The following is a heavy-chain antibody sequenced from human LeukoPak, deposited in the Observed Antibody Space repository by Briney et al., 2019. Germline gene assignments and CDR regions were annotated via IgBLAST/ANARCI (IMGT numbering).Heavy chain of an antibody. CDR2: IYYSGST. CDR1: GGSISSYY. D-gene: IGHD4-17*01. CDR3: ARDGDPDAFDI. V-gene: IGHV4-59*12. J-gene: IGHJ3*02. Sequence: SETPSLTCTVSGGSISSYYWSWIRQPPGKGLEWIGYIYYSGSTNHNPSLKSRVTMSVDTSKNQFSLKLSSVTAADTAVYYCARDGDPDAFDIWGQGTMVTVSS.